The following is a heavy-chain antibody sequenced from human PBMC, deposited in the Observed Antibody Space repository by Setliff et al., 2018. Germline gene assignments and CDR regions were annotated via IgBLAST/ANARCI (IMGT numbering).Heavy chain of an antibody. D-gene: IGHD3-3*01. J-gene: IGHJ6*04. Sequence: GGSLRLSCAASGFTLSDYWMAWVRQAPGKGLEWVANIKQDGGEKYYADSVKGRFTISRDNAKNSLYLQMNSLRAEDTAVYYCARSYNFWSGPALDVWGKGTTVTVSS. CDR3: ARSYNFWSGPALDV. V-gene: IGHV3-7*01. CDR2: IKQDGGEK. CDR1: GFTLSDYW.